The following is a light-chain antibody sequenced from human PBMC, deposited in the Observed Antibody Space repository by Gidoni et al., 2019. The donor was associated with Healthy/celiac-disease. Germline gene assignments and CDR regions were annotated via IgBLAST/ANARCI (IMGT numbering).Light chain of an antibody. CDR1: QSVSSN. V-gene: IGKV3-15*01. CDR2: GAS. Sequence: EIVMTQSPATLSVSPAERATLPCRASQSVSSNFAWYQQKPGQAPRLLIYGASTRATGIPARFRGSGSGTEFTLTISSLQSEDFAVDYCQQYNNWPPLTFGGGTKVEIK. J-gene: IGKJ4*01. CDR3: QQYNNWPPLT.